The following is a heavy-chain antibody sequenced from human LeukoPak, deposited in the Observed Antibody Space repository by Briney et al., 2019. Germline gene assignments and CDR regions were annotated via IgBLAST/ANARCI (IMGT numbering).Heavy chain of an antibody. CDR3: ARDYTVAIGTTTYFQH. CDR1: GYIFGIYA. D-gene: IGHD1-7*01. CDR2: INPNTGNP. Sequence: GASVKVSCKASGYIFGIYAMIWVRQAPGQGLELMGWINPNTGNPTYAQGFTGRFVFSLDTSVSTAYLQISSLKPEDTAVYYCARDYTVAIGTTTYFQHWGQGTLVTVSS. V-gene: IGHV7-4-1*02. J-gene: IGHJ1*01.